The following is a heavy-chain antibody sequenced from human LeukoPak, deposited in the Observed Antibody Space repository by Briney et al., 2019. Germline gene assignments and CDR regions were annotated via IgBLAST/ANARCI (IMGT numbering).Heavy chain of an antibody. J-gene: IGHJ5*02. D-gene: IGHD5-12*01. CDR1: GFTFSSYW. CDR2: IKQDGSEK. CDR3: ARDSYGTSGYQGWFDP. V-gene: IGHV3-7*01. Sequence: GGSLRLSCAASGFTFSSYWMSWVRQAPGKGPEWVANIKQDGSEKYYVDSVKGRFTISRDNAKNSLYLQMNSLRAEDTAVYYCARDSYGTSGYQGWFDPWGQGTLVTVSS.